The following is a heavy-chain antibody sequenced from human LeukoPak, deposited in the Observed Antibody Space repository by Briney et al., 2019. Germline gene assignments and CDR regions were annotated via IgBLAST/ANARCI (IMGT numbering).Heavy chain of an antibody. D-gene: IGHD6-13*01. J-gene: IGHJ4*02. CDR2: ISSSSSSI. CDR1: GFTFSSYA. V-gene: IGHV3-48*02. CDR3: ARSGYGSRWYFFDH. Sequence: GGSLRLSCAASGFTFSSYAMSWVRQAPGKGLEWVSHISSSSSSIYYADSVKGRFSISRDNAKNSLYLQMNSLRDEDTAVYYCARSGYGSRWYFFDHWGQGTLVTVSS.